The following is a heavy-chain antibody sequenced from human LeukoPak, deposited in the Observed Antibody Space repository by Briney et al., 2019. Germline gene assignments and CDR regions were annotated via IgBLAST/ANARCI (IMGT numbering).Heavy chain of an antibody. Sequence: PGGSLRLSCAASGFTFSSYGMHWVRQAPGKGLEWVAFIRYDGSNKYYADSVKGRFTISRDNAKNSLHLQMNSLRAEDTAVYYCVRAVRPYGTTYYYMDVWGKGTTVTVSS. D-gene: IGHD3-10*01. CDR1: GFTFSSYG. CDR3: VRAVRPYGTTYYYMDV. V-gene: IGHV3-30*02. J-gene: IGHJ6*03. CDR2: IRYDGSNK.